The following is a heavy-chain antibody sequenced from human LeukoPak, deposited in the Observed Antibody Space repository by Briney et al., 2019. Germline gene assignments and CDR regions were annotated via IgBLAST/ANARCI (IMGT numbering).Heavy chain of an antibody. J-gene: IGHJ4*02. CDR1: GYSISSGYY. CDR2: IYHSGST. Sequence: PSETLSLTCTVSGYSISSGYYWGWIRQPPGKGLEWIGSIYHSGSTYYNPSLKSRVTISVDTSKNQFSLKLSSVTAADTAVYYCARVHRYYFDYWGQGTLVTVSS. V-gene: IGHV4-38-2*02. CDR3: ARVHRYYFDY.